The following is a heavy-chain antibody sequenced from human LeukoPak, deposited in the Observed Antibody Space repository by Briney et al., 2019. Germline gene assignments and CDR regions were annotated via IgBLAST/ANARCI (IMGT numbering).Heavy chain of an antibody. CDR2: INPSGGST. V-gene: IGHV1-46*01. CDR1: GYTFTSYY. Sequence: ASVKVSCKASGYTFTSYYMHWVRQAPGQGLEWMGIINPSGGSTSYAQKFQGRVTMTRDMSTSTVYMELSSLRSEDTAVYYCARDGGRVGYSRRGEGGGNFDYWAREPWSPSPQ. CDR3: ARDGGRVGYSRRGEGGGNFDY. J-gene: IGHJ4*02. D-gene: IGHD6-13*01.